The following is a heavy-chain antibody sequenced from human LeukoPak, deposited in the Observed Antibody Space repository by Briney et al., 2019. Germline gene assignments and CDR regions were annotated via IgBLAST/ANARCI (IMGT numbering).Heavy chain of an antibody. CDR2: ISSSGSTI. J-gene: IGHJ4*02. Sequence: GGSLRLSCAASGFTFSSYEMNWVRQAPGKGLEWVSYISSSGSTIYYADSVKGRFTISRDNAKNSLYLQMNSLRAEDTAVYYCARDNGGSSWCELGYFDYWGQGTLVTVSS. CDR1: GFTFSSYE. D-gene: IGHD6-13*01. V-gene: IGHV3-48*03. CDR3: ARDNGGSSWCELGYFDY.